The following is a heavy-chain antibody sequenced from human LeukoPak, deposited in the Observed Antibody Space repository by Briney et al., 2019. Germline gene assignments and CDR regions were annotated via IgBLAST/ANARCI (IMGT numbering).Heavy chain of an antibody. Sequence: GGSLRLSCAASGFTFSSYSMYWVRQAPGKGLEWVSSISSSSSYIYYADSVKGRFTISRDNAKNSLYLQMNSLRAEDTAVFYCARDLAVTTPLRDYYYYGMDVWGQGTTVTVSS. CDR1: GFTFSSYS. CDR2: ISSSSSYI. CDR3: ARDLAVTTPLRDYYYYGMDV. V-gene: IGHV3-21*01. J-gene: IGHJ6*02. D-gene: IGHD4-17*01.